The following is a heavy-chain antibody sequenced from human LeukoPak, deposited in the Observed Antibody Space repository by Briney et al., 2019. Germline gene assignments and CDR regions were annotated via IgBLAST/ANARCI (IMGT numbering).Heavy chain of an antibody. CDR1: GYTFTGYY. CDR2: INPNSGGT. J-gene: IGHJ4*02. D-gene: IGHD2-15*01. CDR3: ARGGHVVVVAATPGD. Sequence: GASVKVSCKASGYTFTGYYMHWVRQAPGQGLEWMGWINPNSGGTNYAQKFQGRVTMTRDTSISTAYMELSRLRSDDTAVYYCARGGHVVVVAATPGDWGQGTLVTVSS. V-gene: IGHV1-2*02.